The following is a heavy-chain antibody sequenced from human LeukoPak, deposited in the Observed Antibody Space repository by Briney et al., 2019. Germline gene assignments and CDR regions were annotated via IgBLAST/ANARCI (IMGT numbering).Heavy chain of an antibody. Sequence: ASVKVSCKASGYTFTGCYMHWVRQAPGQGLEWMGWINPNSGGTNYAQKLQGRVTMTTDTSTSTAYMELRSLRSDDTAVYYCARGGLAAAIGWFDPWGQGTLVTVSS. V-gene: IGHV1-2*02. CDR1: GYTFTGCY. D-gene: IGHD6-13*01. J-gene: IGHJ5*02. CDR3: ARGGLAAAIGWFDP. CDR2: INPNSGGT.